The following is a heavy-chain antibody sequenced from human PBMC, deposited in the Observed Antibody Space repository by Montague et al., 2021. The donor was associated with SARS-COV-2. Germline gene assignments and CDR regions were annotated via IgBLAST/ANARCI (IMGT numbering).Heavy chain of an antibody. V-gene: IGHV4-34*01. CDR3: AKEREVVRGGRTLVAFDL. Sequence: SETLSLTCAVYGGSFSGCYYSWLRHSQTRGMEWVAEVNNIRTANYNPYLKSQIRVSVDTSKNQFSLTLTSVTAADTAMDFYAKEREVVRGGRTLVAFDLWGQGTMVTVSS. CDR1: GGSFSGCY. J-gene: IGHJ3*01. CDR2: VNNIRTA. D-gene: IGHD2-15*01.